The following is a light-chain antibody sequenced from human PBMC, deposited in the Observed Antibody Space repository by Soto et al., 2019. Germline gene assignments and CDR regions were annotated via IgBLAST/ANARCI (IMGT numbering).Light chain of an antibody. CDR1: QSVSSN. CDR3: QQYNNWPGT. V-gene: IGKV3-15*01. Sequence: EIVMTQSPSTLSVSPGQRATLSCRAGQSVSSNLSWYYQKPGEDPSLLIYCAASRATGSAARCSGSGCATEFTLTISSLQSEDVAVYYCQQYNNWPGTFGQGTKVDIK. J-gene: IGKJ1*01. CDR2: CAA.